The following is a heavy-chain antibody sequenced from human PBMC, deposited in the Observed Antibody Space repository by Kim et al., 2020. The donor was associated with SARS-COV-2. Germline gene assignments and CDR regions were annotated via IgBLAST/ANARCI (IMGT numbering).Heavy chain of an antibody. D-gene: IGHD3-16*01. V-gene: IGHV3-30*18. J-gene: IGHJ6*02. Sequence: GGSLRLSCAASGLTFSRSGMHWVRQAPGKGLEWVAVISYDGSNKYYADSVGGRFTISRDNSKNTLYLQMNSLRAEDTAVYYWAKRDWGYYYYPMDVWGQGTTVTVSS. CDR3: AKRDWGYYYYPMDV. CDR2: ISYDGSNK. CDR1: GLTFSRSG.